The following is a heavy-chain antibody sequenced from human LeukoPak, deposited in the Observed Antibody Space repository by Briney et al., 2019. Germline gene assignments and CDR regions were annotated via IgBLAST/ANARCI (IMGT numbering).Heavy chain of an antibody. CDR2: MNPNSGNT. J-gene: IGHJ4*02. Sequence: ASVKVSCKASGYTFTSYDINWVRQATGQGLEWMGWMNPNSGNTGYAQKFQGRVTITRNTSISTAYMELSSLRSEDTAVYYCARGRNLRGVLSMGYWGQGTLVTVSS. CDR1: GYTFTSYD. V-gene: IGHV1-8*03. D-gene: IGHD5/OR15-5a*01. CDR3: ARGRNLRGVLSMGY.